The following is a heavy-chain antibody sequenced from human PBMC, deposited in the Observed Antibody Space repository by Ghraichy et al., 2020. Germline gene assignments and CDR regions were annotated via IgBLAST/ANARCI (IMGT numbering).Heavy chain of an antibody. CDR3: ARGRKCTARHPLDY. V-gene: IGHV4-34*01. CDR2: INHSGST. CDR1: GGSFSGYY. Sequence: SETLSLTCAVYGGSFSGYYWSWIRQPPGKGLEWIGEINHSGSTNYNPSLKSRVTISVDTSKNQFSLKLSSVTAADTAVYYCARGRKCTARHPLDYWGQGTLVTVSS. J-gene: IGHJ4*02. D-gene: IGHD6-6*01.